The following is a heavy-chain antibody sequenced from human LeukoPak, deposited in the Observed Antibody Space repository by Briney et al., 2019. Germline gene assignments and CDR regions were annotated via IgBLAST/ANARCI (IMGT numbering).Heavy chain of an antibody. J-gene: IGHJ4*02. Sequence: GASVNVSCKASGYSFTSYYMHWVRQAPGQGLEWMGIINPSGGSTSYAQKFQGRVTMTRDTSTSTVYMELSSLRSEDTAVYYCARDYDFWSGYSYYFDYWGQGTLVTVSS. D-gene: IGHD3-3*01. CDR1: GYSFTSYY. CDR2: INPSGGST. CDR3: ARDYDFWSGYSYYFDY. V-gene: IGHV1-46*01.